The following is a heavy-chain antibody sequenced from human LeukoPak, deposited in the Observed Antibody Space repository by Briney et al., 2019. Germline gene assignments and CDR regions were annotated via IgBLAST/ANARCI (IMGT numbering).Heavy chain of an antibody. D-gene: IGHD7-27*01. CDR2: ISSSSSYI. CDR1: GFTFSSYG. Sequence: GGSLRLSCAASGFTFSSYGMSWVRQAPGKGLEWVSSISSSSSYIYYADSVKGRFTISRDNAKNSLYLQMNSLRAEDTAVYYCASVQTGDDIDYWGQGTLVTVSS. V-gene: IGHV3-21*01. CDR3: ASVQTGDDIDY. J-gene: IGHJ4*02.